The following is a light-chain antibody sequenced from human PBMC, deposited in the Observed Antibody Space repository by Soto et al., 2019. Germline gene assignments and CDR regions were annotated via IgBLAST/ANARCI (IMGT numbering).Light chain of an antibody. Sequence: EIVITQSPATLSVSPGERATLSCRASQTLYNNLAWYQQKLGQAPRLLIYGASTRATDIPARFSGSGSGTEFTLTISGLQSEDFAIYYCQQYSDWPFTFGGGTKAEIK. CDR3: QQYSDWPFT. CDR1: QTLYNN. CDR2: GAS. V-gene: IGKV3-15*01. J-gene: IGKJ4*01.